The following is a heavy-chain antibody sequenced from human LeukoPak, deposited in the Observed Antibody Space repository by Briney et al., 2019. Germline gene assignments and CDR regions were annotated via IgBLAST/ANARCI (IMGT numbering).Heavy chain of an antibody. CDR1: GASISSYY. V-gene: IGHV4-59*01. CDR2: IYYSGST. CDR3: ARHSGSYVFY. J-gene: IGHJ4*02. D-gene: IGHD1-26*01. Sequence: PSETLSLTCTVSGASISSYYWSWIRQPPGKGLEWIGYIYYSGSTNYNPSLKSRVTLSVDTSKKQLSLKLSSVTAADTAVYYCARHSGSYVFYWGQGTLVTVSS.